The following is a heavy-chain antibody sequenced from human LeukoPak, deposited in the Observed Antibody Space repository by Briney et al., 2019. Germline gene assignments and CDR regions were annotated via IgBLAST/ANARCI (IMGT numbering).Heavy chain of an antibody. CDR3: ARVALAYCGGDCYSGNWFDP. D-gene: IGHD2-21*02. CDR1: GFSSSDYY. V-gene: IGHV3-11*04. Sequence: GGSLRLSCAASGFSSSDYYMTWIRQSPGTGLEWISYMSVTGRTIYYANSVKGRFTISRDNAKNSLYLQMNSLRAEDTAVYYCARVALAYCGGDCYSGNWFDPWGQGTLVTVSS. CDR2: MSVTGRTI. J-gene: IGHJ5*02.